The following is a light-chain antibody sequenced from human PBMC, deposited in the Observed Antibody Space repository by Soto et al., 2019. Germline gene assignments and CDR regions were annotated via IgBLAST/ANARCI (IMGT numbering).Light chain of an antibody. CDR3: QQFDTSPIFT. V-gene: IGKV3-20*01. Sequence: EIVLTQSPGTLSLSPGERATLSCRASQSVSSSYLAWYQQKPGQAPRLLIYGSSDRPTGIPDRFSGSGSGTDFTLTISRLEPEDCAVYYCQQFDTSPIFTFGPGTRVDLK. CDR1: QSVSSSY. J-gene: IGKJ3*01. CDR2: GSS.